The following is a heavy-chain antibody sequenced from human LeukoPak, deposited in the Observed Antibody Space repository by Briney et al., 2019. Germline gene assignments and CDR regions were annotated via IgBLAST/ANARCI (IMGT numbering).Heavy chain of an antibody. Sequence: SETLSLTCTVSGGSISSGDYYWSWIRQPPGKGLEWIGYIYYSGSTYYDPSLKSRVTISVDTSKNQFSLKLSSVTAADTAVYYCARYCSSTSCYSSWAFDPWGQGTLVTVSS. V-gene: IGHV4-30-4*01. CDR1: GGSISSGDYY. CDR3: ARYCSSTSCYSSWAFDP. CDR2: IYYSGST. D-gene: IGHD2-2*02. J-gene: IGHJ5*02.